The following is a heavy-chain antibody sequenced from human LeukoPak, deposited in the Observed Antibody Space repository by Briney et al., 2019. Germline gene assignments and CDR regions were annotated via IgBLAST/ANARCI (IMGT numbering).Heavy chain of an antibody. CDR2: ISGNGGST. Sequence: PGGSLRLSCAASGFTFSSYAMSWVRQAPGKGLEWVSAISGNGGSTYYADSVKGRFTISRDNSKNTLYLQMNSLRAEDTAVYYCAKEPRRDIVATTGDYGGQGTLVTVSS. D-gene: IGHD5-12*01. CDR3: AKEPRRDIVATTGDY. V-gene: IGHV3-23*01. J-gene: IGHJ4*02. CDR1: GFTFSSYA.